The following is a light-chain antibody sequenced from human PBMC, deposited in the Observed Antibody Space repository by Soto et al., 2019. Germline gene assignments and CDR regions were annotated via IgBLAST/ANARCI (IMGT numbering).Light chain of an antibody. CDR2: DVS. CDR3: SSYTSSSTPYV. J-gene: IGLJ1*01. CDR1: RSDVGVYNY. Sequence: QSVLTQPASVSGSPGQSITISCTGTRSDVGVYNYVSWYQQHPGKVPKLMIYDVSNRPSGVSNRFSGSKSGNTASLTISGLQAEDEADYYCSSYTSSSTPYVFGTGTKVTVL. V-gene: IGLV2-14*01.